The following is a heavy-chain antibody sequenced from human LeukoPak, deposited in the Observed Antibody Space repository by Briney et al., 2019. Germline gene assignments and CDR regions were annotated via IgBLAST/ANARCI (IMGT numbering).Heavy chain of an antibody. V-gene: IGHV3-30-3*01. Sequence: GGSLRLSCAASGFTFSTYAMHWVRQAPGKGLEWVAVISYDGSNKYYADSVKGRFTISRDNSKNTLYLQMNRLRAEDTAVNYCARTSIAAAGAPPSALDYWGQGTLVTVSS. D-gene: IGHD6-13*01. CDR1: GFTFSTYA. J-gene: IGHJ4*02. CDR3: ARTSIAAAGAPPSALDY. CDR2: ISYDGSNK.